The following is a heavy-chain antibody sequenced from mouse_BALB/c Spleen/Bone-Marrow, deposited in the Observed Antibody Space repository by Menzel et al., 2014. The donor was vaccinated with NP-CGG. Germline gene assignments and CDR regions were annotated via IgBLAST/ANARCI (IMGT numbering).Heavy chain of an antibody. V-gene: IGHV1-61*01. CDR3: ARLEGNYGSTFAY. D-gene: IGHD1-1*01. CDR2: IHPSDTET. J-gene: IGHJ3*01. CDR1: GYSLTSYW. Sequence: QVQLQQPGAELVRPGASVKLSCKASGYSLTSYWMNWVKQRPGHGLEWIGMIHPSDTETRLNQRFKDKATLTVDKSSSTAYMQLNSPTSEDSAVYYCARLEGNYGSTFAYWGRGTLVTVSA.